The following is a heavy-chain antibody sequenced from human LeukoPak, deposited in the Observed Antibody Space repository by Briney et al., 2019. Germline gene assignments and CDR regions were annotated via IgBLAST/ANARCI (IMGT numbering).Heavy chain of an antibody. CDR1: GFTVSSNY. V-gene: IGHV3-53*01. Sequence: GGSLRLSCAAPGFTVSSNYMSWVRQAPGKGLGWVSVIYSGASTYYAESVKGRFTISRDNSKNTLYLQMNSLRAEDTAVYYCARVRYRDAFDIWGQGTMVTVSS. CDR3: ARVRYRDAFDI. CDR2: IYSGAST. J-gene: IGHJ3*02. D-gene: IGHD3-9*01.